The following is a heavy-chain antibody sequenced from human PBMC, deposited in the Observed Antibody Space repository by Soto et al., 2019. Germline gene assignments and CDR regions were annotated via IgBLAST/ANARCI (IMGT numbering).Heavy chain of an antibody. CDR3: ARTYNSGHDRFDY. CDR2: IYHSGST. J-gene: IGHJ4*02. CDR1: GGSISSGGYY. Sequence: SETLSLTCTVSGGSISSGGYYWSWIRQHPGKGLEWIGYIYHSGSTYYNPSLKSRVTISVDTSKNQFSLKLSSVTAADTAVYYCARTYNSGHDRFDYWGQGTLVTVS. V-gene: IGHV4-31*03. D-gene: IGHD6-19*01.